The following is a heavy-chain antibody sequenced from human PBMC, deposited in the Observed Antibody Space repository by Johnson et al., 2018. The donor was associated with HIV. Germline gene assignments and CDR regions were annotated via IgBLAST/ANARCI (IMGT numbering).Heavy chain of an antibody. V-gene: IGHV3-30*03. J-gene: IGHJ3*02. CDR1: RFTFSNYA. CDR2: ISYDGSNK. Sequence: QVQLVESGGGVVQPGKSLRLSCSASRFTFSNYAMNWVRQAPGKVLEWLAIISYDGSNKNYAASVKGRFTISKDNSKNTLYLQFNNLRAEDTAVYYCARGAFLKVYVSDDAFDIWGQGTMVTVSS. CDR3: ARGAFLKVYVSDDAFDI. D-gene: IGHD2-8*01.